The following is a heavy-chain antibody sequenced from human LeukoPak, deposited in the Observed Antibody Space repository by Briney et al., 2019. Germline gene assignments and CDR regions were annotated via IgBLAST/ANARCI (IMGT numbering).Heavy chain of an antibody. CDR3: ARGRMVRGVGNWFDP. CDR1: GYTFTSYD. CDR2: MNPNSGKT. Sequence: ASVKVSCKASGYTFTSYDINWVRQATGQGLEWMGWMNPNSGKTGYAQKFQGRVTMTRNTSISTAYMELSSLRSEDTAVYYCARGRMVRGVGNWFDPWGQGTLVTVSS. J-gene: IGHJ5*02. D-gene: IGHD3-10*01. V-gene: IGHV1-8*01.